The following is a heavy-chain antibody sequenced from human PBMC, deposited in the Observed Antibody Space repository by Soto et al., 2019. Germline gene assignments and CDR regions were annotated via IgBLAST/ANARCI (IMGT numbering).Heavy chain of an antibody. J-gene: IGHJ4*02. CDR1: GYTFTSYY. CDR3: ARGNTINCSGGSCPLGY. D-gene: IGHD2-15*01. CDR2: INPSGGST. Sequence: ASVKVSCKASGYTFTSYYMHWVRQAPGQGLEWMGIINPSGGSTSYAQKFQGRVTITRDTSASTAYMELSSLRSEDTAVYYCARGNTINCSGGSCPLGYWGQGTLVTVSS. V-gene: IGHV1-46*03.